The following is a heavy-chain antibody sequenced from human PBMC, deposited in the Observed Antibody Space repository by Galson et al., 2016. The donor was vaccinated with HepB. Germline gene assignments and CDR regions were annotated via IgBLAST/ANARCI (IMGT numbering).Heavy chain of an antibody. CDR3: AKDPEPPSFYYFGMDV. D-gene: IGHD1-14*01. J-gene: IGHJ6*02. Sequence: SLRLSCAASGFPFSNYAMTWVRQGPGKGLEWLSTITPRDNKTYYADSVKGRFTVSRDNSRNTLDLQMNNLRVEDTAVYYCAKDPEPPSFYYFGMDVWGRGTTVTVSS. CDR1: GFPFSNYA. V-gene: IGHV3-23*01. CDR2: ITPRDNKT.